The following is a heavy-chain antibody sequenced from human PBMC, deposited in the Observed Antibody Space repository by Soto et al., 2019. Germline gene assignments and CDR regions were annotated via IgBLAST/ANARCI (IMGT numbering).Heavy chain of an antibody. Sequence: ASVKVSCKASGGTFSSYTISWVRQAPGQGLEWMGRIIPILGIANYAQKSQGRVTITADKSTSTAYMELSSLRSEDTAVYYCARGYYGADYYYYGMDVWGQGTTVTVSS. CDR3: ARGYYGADYYYYGMDV. V-gene: IGHV1-69*02. CDR1: GGTFSSYT. CDR2: IIPILGIA. J-gene: IGHJ6*02. D-gene: IGHD4-17*01.